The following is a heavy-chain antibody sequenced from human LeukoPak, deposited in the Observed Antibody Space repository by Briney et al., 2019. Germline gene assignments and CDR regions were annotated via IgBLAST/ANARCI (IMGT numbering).Heavy chain of an antibody. CDR2: IYYSGST. CDR3: ARVGIRSGTKDYFDY. CDR1: GDSISSSY. V-gene: IGHV4-59*01. D-gene: IGHD1-7*01. Sequence: SETLSLTCTVSGDSISSSYWSWIRQPPGKGLEWIGSIYYSGSTNSNPSLNSRVTISVDTSKNQFPLKLTSVTAADTAVYYCARVGIRSGTKDYFDYWGQGTLVTVSS. J-gene: IGHJ4*02.